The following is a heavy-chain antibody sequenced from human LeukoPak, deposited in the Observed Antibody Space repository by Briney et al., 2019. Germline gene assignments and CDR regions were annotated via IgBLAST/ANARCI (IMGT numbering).Heavy chain of an antibody. D-gene: IGHD2-2*01. CDR2: ISYDGSNK. J-gene: IGHJ3*02. CDR3: ARDRRYCSSTSCYDAFDI. V-gene: IGHV3-30-3*01. Sequence: GGSLRLSCAASGLTFSSYAMHWVRQAPGKGLEWVAVISYDGSNKYYADSVKGRFTISRDNSKNTLYLQMNSLRAEDTAVYYCARDRRYCSSTSCYDAFDIWGQGTMVTVSS. CDR1: GLTFSSYA.